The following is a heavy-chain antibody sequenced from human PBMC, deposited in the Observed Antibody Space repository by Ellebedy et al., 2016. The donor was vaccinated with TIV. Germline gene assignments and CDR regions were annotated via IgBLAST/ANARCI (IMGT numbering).Heavy chain of an antibody. CDR1: GLTFSSYG. D-gene: IGHD6-19*01. J-gene: IGHJ4*02. CDR2: ISGSGGST. V-gene: IGHV3-23*01. Sequence: GESLKISCAASGLTFSSYGMSWVRQAPGKGLEWVSVISGSGGSTDYADSVKGRFTISRDNSKNTLYLQMNSLRAEDTAVYYCAKDPREWLVRGYFDYWGQGTLVTVSS. CDR3: AKDPREWLVRGYFDY.